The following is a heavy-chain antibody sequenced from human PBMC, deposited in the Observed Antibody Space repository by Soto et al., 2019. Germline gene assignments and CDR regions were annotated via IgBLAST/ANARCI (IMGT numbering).Heavy chain of an antibody. J-gene: IGHJ6*02. CDR1: GFTFSDYY. CDR3: ARTGYSSGWYPYYYGMDV. V-gene: IGHV3-11*05. Sequence: QVQLVESGGGLVKPGGSLRLSCAASGFTFSDYYMSWIRQAPGKGLEWVSYISSSSSYTNYADSVKGRFTISSDNAKNSLYLQMNSLRAEDTAVYYCARTGYSSGWYPYYYGMDVWGQGTTVTVSS. CDR2: ISSSSSYT. D-gene: IGHD6-19*01.